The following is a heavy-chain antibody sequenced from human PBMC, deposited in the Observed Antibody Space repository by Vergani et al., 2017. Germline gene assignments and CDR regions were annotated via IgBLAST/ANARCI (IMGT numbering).Heavy chain of an antibody. J-gene: IGHJ5*02. D-gene: IGHD6-19*01. CDR2: NYYSGST. CDR1: NYSIGRDYF. Sequence: QVHLQESGPGLVKPSETLSLTCSVSNYSIGRDYFWGWIRRSPGKGLEYIASNYYSGSTYYNPSLKSRVTISVDTSKNQFSLKLSAVTAADTAVYFCARHSTVEWLVKLGWIDPWGQGILVTVSS. CDR3: ARHSTVEWLVKLGWIDP. V-gene: IGHV4-38-2*02.